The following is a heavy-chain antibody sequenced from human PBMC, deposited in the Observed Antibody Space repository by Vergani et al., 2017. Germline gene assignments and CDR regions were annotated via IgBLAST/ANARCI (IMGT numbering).Heavy chain of an antibody. CDR1: EYSFGNYW. V-gene: IGHV5-51*01. CDR2: IYPADSAT. D-gene: IGHD1-1*01. J-gene: IGHJ4*02. Sequence: EVELVQSGPEMRKPGESLKISCKGSEYSFGNYWIGWVRQMPGKGLEWMGIIYPADSATRYSPSFQGQVTISADKSISTAFLQWDSLKASDTALYYCARHTTYTDSGGQGTLVTVSS. CDR3: ARHTTYTDS.